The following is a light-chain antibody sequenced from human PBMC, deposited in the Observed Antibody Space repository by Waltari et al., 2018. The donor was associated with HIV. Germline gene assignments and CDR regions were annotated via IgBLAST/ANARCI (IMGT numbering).Light chain of an antibody. V-gene: IGLV2-8*01. J-gene: IGLJ2*01. CDR3: SSFANRDGFYVL. CDR2: EVT. Sequence: QSALTQPPSASGSPGQSVPLSCTGTNRDNGTYDYVPWYQHHPGKAPKLVISEVTKRPSGVSDRFSGSKSGNTAFLTVSGLQAEDEADYYCSSFANRDGFYVLFGGGTRLTVL. CDR1: NRDNGTYDY.